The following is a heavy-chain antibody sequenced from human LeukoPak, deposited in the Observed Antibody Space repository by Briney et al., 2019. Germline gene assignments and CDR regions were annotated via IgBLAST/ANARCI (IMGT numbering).Heavy chain of an antibody. V-gene: IGHV3-21*01. J-gene: IGHJ4*02. CDR1: GFTFSRYS. D-gene: IGHD5-24*01. Sequence: GGSLRLSCAASGFTFSRYSMNWVRQAPGKGLEWVSSISIGNTYIYYADSVKGRFTISRDNAKNSLYLQMNSLRAEDTAVYYCAREGYSPRDGYNFNFDYWGQGTLVTVSS. CDR3: AREGYSPRDGYNFNFDY. CDR2: ISIGNTYI.